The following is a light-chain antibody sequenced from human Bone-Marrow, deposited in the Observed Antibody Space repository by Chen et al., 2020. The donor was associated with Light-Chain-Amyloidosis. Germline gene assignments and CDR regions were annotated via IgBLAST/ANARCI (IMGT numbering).Light chain of an antibody. Sequence: EIVLTPSPVTLSLSPGEGANLSCRASQTISSNYLTWYQQKFGQAPRLLIYGSSSRATGIPDRFTGSGSGTDFTLTINRLEPEDLAMYYCQQDGTETLTFGGGTKVEIK. CDR3: QQDGTETLT. V-gene: IGKV3-20*01. J-gene: IGKJ4*01. CDR1: QTISSNY. CDR2: GSS.